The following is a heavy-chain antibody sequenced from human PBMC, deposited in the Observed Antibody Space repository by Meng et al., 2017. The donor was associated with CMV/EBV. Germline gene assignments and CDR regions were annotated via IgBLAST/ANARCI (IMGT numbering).Heavy chain of an antibody. CDR3: ARAIVLMVYAENWFDP. D-gene: IGHD2-8*01. Sequence: RLQLQEAGPGLVKPSETLSLTCTVSGGSISSSSYYWGWIRQPPGKGLEWIGSIYYSGSTYYNPSLKSRVTISVDTSKNQFSLKLSSVTAADTAVYYCARAIVLMVYAENWFDPWGQGTLVTVSS. V-gene: IGHV4-39*06. J-gene: IGHJ5*02. CDR1: GGSISSSSYY. CDR2: IYYSGST.